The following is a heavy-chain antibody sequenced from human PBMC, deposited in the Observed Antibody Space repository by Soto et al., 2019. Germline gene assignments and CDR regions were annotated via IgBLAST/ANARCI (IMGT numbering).Heavy chain of an antibody. J-gene: IGHJ6*02. CDR1: GGPFSRGGYY. CDR3: ARVSGIYYYGMDV. Sequence: SETLSLTCTVSGGPFSRGGYYWSWIRQHPGKGLECIGYIFYTGSTYYNPTLKSRVTMSVDTSKRQFSLNLSSLTAADTAVYYCARVSGIYYYGMDVWGQGTTVT. V-gene: IGHV4-31*03. D-gene: IGHD3-10*01. CDR2: IFYTGST.